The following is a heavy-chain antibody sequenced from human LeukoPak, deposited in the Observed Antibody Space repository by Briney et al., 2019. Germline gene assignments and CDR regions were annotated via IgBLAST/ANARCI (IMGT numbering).Heavy chain of an antibody. CDR1: GDSVSRSDSY. D-gene: IGHD3-22*01. V-gene: IGHV4-39*01. Sequence: SETLSLTCSVSGDSVSRSDSYWDWIRQPPGKGLEWIGTIYYSGRTYYSPSLKSRVTMSVDPSNNQFSLTLRSVTAADTAVYYCARRRYYDGSGYLEWGQSTLLSVSS. CDR2: IYYSGRT. J-gene: IGHJ1*01. CDR3: ARRRYYDGSGYLE.